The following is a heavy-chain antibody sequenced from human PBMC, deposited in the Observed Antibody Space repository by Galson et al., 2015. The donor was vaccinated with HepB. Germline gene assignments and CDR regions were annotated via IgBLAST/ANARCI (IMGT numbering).Heavy chain of an antibody. Sequence: SLRLSCAASGFTFSGSAMHWVRQASGKGLEWVGRIRSKANSYATAYAASVKGRFTISRDDSKNTAYLQMNSLKTEDTAVYYCGVVVAATDWFDPWGQGTLVTVSS. CDR1: GFTFSGSA. V-gene: IGHV3-73*01. CDR3: GVVVAATDWFDP. D-gene: IGHD2-15*01. CDR2: IRSKANSYAT. J-gene: IGHJ5*02.